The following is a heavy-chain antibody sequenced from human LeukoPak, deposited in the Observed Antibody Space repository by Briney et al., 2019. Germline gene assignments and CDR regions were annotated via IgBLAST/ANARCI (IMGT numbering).Heavy chain of an antibody. CDR2: IKNKVDGETR. J-gene: IGHJ4*02. Sequence: GGSLRLSCAGSGFIFSDAWIGWVRRAPGKGLEWVGRIKNKVDGETRDYAAPVKGRFTISRDVSKNTAYLQMNSLKTEDTAVYYCTTRGGLGYWGQGTLVTVSS. D-gene: IGHD2-15*01. CDR1: GFIFSDAW. CDR3: TTRGGLGY. V-gene: IGHV3-15*01.